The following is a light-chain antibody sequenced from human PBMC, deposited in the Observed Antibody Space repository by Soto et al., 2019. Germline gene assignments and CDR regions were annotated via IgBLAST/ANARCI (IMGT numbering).Light chain of an antibody. CDR1: SSDVGAYDY. J-gene: IGLJ1*01. CDR2: EVS. Sequence: QSALAQPASVSGSPGQSIAISCTGTSSDVGAYDYVSWYQQHPGKAPKLMIYEVSDRPSGVSNRFSGSKSGNTASLTISGLQAEDEADYFCSSYTGAYTRLFGTGTKLTVL. V-gene: IGLV2-14*01. CDR3: SSYTGAYTRL.